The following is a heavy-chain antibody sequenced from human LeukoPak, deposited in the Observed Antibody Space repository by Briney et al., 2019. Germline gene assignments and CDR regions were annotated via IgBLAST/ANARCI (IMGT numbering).Heavy chain of an antibody. CDR2: INPNSGGT. CDR3: ARDPGYYGDSYYFDY. Sequence: ASVKVSCKASGYTFTGYYMHWVRQAPGQGLEWMGWINPNSGGTNYAQKFQGRVTMTRDTSISTAYTELSRLRSDDTAVYYCARDPGYYGDSYYFDYWGQGTLVTVSS. J-gene: IGHJ4*02. CDR1: GYTFTGYY. D-gene: IGHD4-17*01. V-gene: IGHV1-2*02.